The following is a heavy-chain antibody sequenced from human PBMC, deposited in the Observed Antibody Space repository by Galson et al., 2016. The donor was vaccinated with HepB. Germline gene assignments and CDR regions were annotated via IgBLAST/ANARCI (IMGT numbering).Heavy chain of an antibody. Sequence: SLRLSCATSGLTFNDAWMTWVRQAPGKGLEWVGRIKSKIDGGTREYAEPVKGRFTISTDDSKNTVYLQMNSLMTEDTAVYYCTTMLGYCSSTSCWGQGTLVTVSS. CDR1: GLTFNDAW. V-gene: IGHV3-15*01. D-gene: IGHD2-2*01. CDR3: TTMLGYCSSTSC. CDR2: IKSKIDGGTR. J-gene: IGHJ4*02.